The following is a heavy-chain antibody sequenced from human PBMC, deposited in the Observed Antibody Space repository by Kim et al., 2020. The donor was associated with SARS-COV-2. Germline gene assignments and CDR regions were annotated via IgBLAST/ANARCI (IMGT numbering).Heavy chain of an antibody. D-gene: IGHD2-2*01. CDR1: GFTFSSYS. CDR2: ISSSSSYI. CDR3: ARERRLVEGYFQH. J-gene: IGHJ1*01. Sequence: GGSLRLSCAASGFTFSSYSMNWVRQAPGKGLEWVSSISSSSSYIYYADSVKGRFTISRDNAKNSLYLQMNSLRAEDTAVYYCARERRLVEGYFQHWGQGTLVTVSS. V-gene: IGHV3-21*01.